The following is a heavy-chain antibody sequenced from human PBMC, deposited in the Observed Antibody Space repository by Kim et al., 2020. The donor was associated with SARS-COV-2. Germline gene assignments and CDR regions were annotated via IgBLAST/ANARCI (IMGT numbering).Heavy chain of an antibody. Sequence: GGSLRLSCAASGFTFSNAWMSWVRQAPGQGLEWVCRLKSKTDGWTTDYAAPVKGSFTISSDDSKNTLYLQMNSLKTEDTAVYYCTAPSYYGSGSYWGQGTLVTVSS. CDR1: GFTFSNAW. CDR3: TAPSYYGSGSY. D-gene: IGHD3-10*01. J-gene: IGHJ4*02. CDR2: LKSKTDGWTT. V-gene: IGHV3-15*01.